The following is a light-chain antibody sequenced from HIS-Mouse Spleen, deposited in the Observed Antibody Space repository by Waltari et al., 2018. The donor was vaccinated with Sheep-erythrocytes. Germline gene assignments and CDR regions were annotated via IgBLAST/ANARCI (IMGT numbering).Light chain of an antibody. CDR3: CSYAGSSTPWV. CDR1: SSDVGSYNL. V-gene: IGLV2-23*01. CDR2: EGS. Sequence: QSALTQPASVSGSPGQSITISCTGTSSDVGSYNLVSWYQQHPGKAPKPMIYEGSKPPSGVSNRVSGSKSGNTASLTISGLQAEDEADYYCCSYAGSSTPWVFGGGTKLTVL. J-gene: IGLJ3*02.